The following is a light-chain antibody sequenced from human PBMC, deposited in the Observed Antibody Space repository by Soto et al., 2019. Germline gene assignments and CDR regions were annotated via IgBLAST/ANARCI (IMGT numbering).Light chain of an antibody. CDR1: SSDVGSYNL. J-gene: IGLJ2*01. V-gene: IGLV2-23*03. CDR3: CSYAGSSTFVV. CDR2: EGS. Sequence: QSALTQPASVSGSPGQSITISCTGTSSDVGSYNLVSWYQQHPGKAPKLMIYEGSKRPSGVSNRFSGSKSGNTGSLTISGLQAEDEADYYCCSYAGSSTFVVFGGGTKLTV.